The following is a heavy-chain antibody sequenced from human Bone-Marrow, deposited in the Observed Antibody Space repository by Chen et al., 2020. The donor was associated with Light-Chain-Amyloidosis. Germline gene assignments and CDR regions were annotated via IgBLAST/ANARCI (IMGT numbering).Heavy chain of an antibody. CDR2: ISSSGSTI. D-gene: IGHD3-22*01. CDR3: ARVGSYDSSGYYFYYFDY. CDR1: GLTFSSYE. Sequence: EVQLVESGGGLVQPGGSQRLSWAASGLTFSSYEMNWVRQAPGKGLEWVSYISSSGSTIYYADSVKGRFTISRDNAKNSLYLQMNSLRAEDTAVYYCARVGSYDSSGYYFYYFDYWGQGTLVTVSS. J-gene: IGHJ4*02. V-gene: IGHV3-48*03.